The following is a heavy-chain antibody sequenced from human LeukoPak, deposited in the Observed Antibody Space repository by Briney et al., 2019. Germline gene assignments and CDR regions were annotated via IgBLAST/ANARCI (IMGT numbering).Heavy chain of an antibody. D-gene: IGHD5-18*01. V-gene: IGHV3-48*04. J-gene: IGHJ4*02. CDR2: ISATTGKI. CDR1: GFSFSSYN. Sequence: PGGSLRLSCAASGFSFSSYNMNWVRQAPGKGLEWVPYISATTGKIYYADSVKGRFTISRDNSKNELYLQLNSLRGEDTAVYYCVRAFNGNSYGYGFWGQGTLVTVSS. CDR3: VRAFNGNSYGYGF.